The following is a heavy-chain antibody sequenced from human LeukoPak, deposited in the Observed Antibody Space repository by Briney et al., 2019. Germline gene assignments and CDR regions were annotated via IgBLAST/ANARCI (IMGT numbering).Heavy chain of an antibody. J-gene: IGHJ4*02. D-gene: IGHD7-27*01. V-gene: IGHV3-30*18. CDR3: AKDSLG. Sequence: GGSLRLSSAASGFTFSSYGMHWVRQAPGKGLEWVAVISYDGSNKYYADSVKGRFTISRDNSKNTLYLQMNSLRAEDAAEHYCAKDSLGWGQGTLVTVSS. CDR2: ISYDGSNK. CDR1: GFTFSSYG.